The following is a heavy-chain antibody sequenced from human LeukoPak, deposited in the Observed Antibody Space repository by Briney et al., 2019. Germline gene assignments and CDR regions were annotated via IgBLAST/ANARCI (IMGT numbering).Heavy chain of an antibody. J-gene: IGHJ5*02. CDR1: GCTFINYA. CDR3: ARDPTRGWFDP. V-gene: IGHV1-69*04. D-gene: IGHD2-2*01. Sequence: SVTVSFKSSGCTFINYAISWVRQAPGQGLEWMGRIIPILGIANYAHKFQGRVTITEDKYTSTAYMELSSLRSEDTAVYYCARDPTRGWFDPWGQGTLVTVSS. CDR2: IIPILGIA.